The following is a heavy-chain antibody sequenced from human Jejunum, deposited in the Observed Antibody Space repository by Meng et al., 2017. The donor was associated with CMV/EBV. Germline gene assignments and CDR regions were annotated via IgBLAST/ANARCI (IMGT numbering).Heavy chain of an antibody. D-gene: IGHD3-16*01. CDR2: ISWDGSDK. CDR3: ATIGGLQAFDF. CDR1: GFDFEDYT. Sequence: AAGFDFEDYTITWVRQAPGKSLEWVSLISWDGSDKLYADSVRGRFTISRDNSKNSLYLHMSSLRADDTAFYYCATIGGLQAFDFWGQGTMVTVSS. J-gene: IGHJ3*01. V-gene: IGHV3-43*01.